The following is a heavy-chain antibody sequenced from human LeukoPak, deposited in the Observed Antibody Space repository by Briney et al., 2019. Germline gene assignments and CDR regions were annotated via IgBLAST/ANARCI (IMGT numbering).Heavy chain of an antibody. CDR3: AHSRVSIVGATTYFDY. V-gene: IGHV2-5*02. J-gene: IGHJ4*02. CDR1: GFSLYTNGVG. CDR2: IYWDDDK. D-gene: IGHD1-26*01. Sequence: SGPTLVRPTQTLTLTCSFSGFSLYTNGVGVGWIRQPPGKALEWLALIYWDDDKRYSPSLKSRLTITKDTPKNQVVLTMTNMDPVDTATYYCAHSRVSIVGATTYFDYWGQGTLVTVSS.